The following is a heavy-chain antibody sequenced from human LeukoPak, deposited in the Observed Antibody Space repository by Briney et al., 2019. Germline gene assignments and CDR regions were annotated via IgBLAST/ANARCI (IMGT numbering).Heavy chain of an antibody. Sequence: PSETLSLTCTVSGGSISSSSYYWGWIRQPPGKGLEWIGSIYYSGSTYYNPSLKSRVTISVDTSKNQFSLKLSSVTAADTAVYYCARTDTVTYIDYWGQGTLVTVSS. CDR1: GGSISSSSYY. V-gene: IGHV4-39*07. CDR2: IYYSGST. J-gene: IGHJ4*02. D-gene: IGHD4-17*01. CDR3: ARTDTVTYIDY.